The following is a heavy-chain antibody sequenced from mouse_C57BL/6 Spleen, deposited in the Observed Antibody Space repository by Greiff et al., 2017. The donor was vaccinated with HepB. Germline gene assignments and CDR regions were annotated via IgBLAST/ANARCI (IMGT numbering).Heavy chain of an antibody. D-gene: IGHD4-1*01. J-gene: IGHJ4*01. CDR3: AREALTGTEDYAMDY. CDR1: GYSITSGYY. CDR2: ISYDGSN. Sequence: EVQLQESGPGLVKPSQSLSLTCSVTGYSITSGYYWNWIRQFPGNKLEWMGYISYDGSNNYNPSLKNRISITRDTSKNQFFLKLNSVTTEDTATYYCAREALTGTEDYAMDYWGQGTSVTVSS. V-gene: IGHV3-6*01.